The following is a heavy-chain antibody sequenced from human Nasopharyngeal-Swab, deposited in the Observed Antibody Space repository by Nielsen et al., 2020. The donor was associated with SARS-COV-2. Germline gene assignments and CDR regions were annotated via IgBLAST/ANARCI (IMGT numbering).Heavy chain of an antibody. J-gene: IGHJ6*02. CDR3: AREIFSGYCSGTRCYGVIYYGMDV. CDR2: ISVYNGDT. D-gene: IGHD2-15*01. V-gene: IGHV1-18*04. CDR1: GYTFTDYY. Sequence: SVTVSCKTSGYTFTDYYIHWVRQVPGQGLEWMGWISVYNGDTNYAQKFQGRVTMTIDTSTSTAYMELRSLRPDDTAVYFCAREIFSGYCSGTRCYGVIYYGMDVWGQGTTVTVSS.